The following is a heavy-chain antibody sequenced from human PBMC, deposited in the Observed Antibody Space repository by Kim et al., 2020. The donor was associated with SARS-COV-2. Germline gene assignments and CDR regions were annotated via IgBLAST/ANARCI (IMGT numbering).Heavy chain of an antibody. D-gene: IGHD2-2*01. CDR2: ISSNGGST. CDR1: GFTFSSYA. J-gene: IGHJ6*02. V-gene: IGHV3-64*01. Sequence: GGSLRLSCAASGFTFSSYAMHWVRQAPGKGLEYVSAISSNGGSTYYANSVKGRFTISRDNSKNTLYLQMGSLRAEDMAVYYCARSIVPVPGPYYYGMDVWGQGTTVTVSS. CDR3: ARSIVPVPGPYYYGMDV.